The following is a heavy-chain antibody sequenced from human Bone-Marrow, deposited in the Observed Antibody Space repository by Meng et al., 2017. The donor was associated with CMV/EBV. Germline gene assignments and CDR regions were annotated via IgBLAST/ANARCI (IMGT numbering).Heavy chain of an antibody. J-gene: IGHJ4*02. CDR3: ARVSDSSGYYRDY. Sequence: GSCGSISSGGYYWSWIRQHPGKGLEWIGYIYYSGSTYYNPSLKSRVTISVDTSKNQFSLKLSSVTAADTAVYYCARVSDSSGYYRDYWGQGTLVTVSS. CDR2: IYYSGST. D-gene: IGHD3-22*01. CDR1: CGSISSGGYY. V-gene: IGHV4-31*02.